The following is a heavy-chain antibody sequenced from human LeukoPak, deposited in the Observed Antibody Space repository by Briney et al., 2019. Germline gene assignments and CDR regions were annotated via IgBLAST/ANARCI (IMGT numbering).Heavy chain of an antibody. J-gene: IGHJ6*02. D-gene: IGHD5-18*01. Sequence: GASVKVSCKVSGYTLTELSMHWVRQAPGKGLDWMGGFDPEDGETIYAQKYQGRVTMTEDTSTDTAYMELSSLRSEDTAVYYCWIPYYYGMDVWGQGTTVTVSS. CDR1: GYTLTELS. V-gene: IGHV1-24*01. CDR3: WIPYYYGMDV. CDR2: FDPEDGET.